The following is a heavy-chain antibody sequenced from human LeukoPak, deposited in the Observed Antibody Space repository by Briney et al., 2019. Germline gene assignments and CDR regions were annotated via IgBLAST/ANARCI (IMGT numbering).Heavy chain of an antibody. J-gene: IGHJ5*02. V-gene: IGHV4-34*01. CDR2: INNSGST. CDR1: GGSFSGYY. CDR3: ARGPNRLQFLEWLS. D-gene: IGHD3-3*01. Sequence: SETLSLTCAVYGGSFSGYYWSWIRQPPGKGLEWIGEINNSGSTNYNPSVKCQVTISVDTSKNQFSLKLSSVTAADTAVYYCARGPNRLQFLEWLSWGQGTLVTVSS.